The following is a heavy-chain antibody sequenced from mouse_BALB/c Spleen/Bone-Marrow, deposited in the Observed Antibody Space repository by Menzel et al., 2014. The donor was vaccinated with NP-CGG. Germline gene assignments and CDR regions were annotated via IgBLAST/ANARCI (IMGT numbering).Heavy chain of an antibody. CDR1: GFTFSSFG. CDR3: VRSGSSSGYFDY. CDR2: ISSGSSTI. D-gene: IGHD1-1*01. V-gene: IGHV5-17*02. J-gene: IGHJ2*01. Sequence: EVNVVESGGGLVQPGGSRKLSCAASGFTFSSFGMHWVRQAPEKGLEWVAYISSGSSTIYYGDTVMGRFTISRDNPKNPLFLQMTSLRSEDTATYYCVRSGSSSGYFDYWGQGTTLTGSS.